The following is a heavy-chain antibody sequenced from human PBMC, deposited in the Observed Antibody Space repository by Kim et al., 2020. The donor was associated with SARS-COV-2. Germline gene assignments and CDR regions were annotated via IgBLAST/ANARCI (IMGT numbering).Heavy chain of an antibody. CDR3: ARGSGRREGIYGMDV. V-gene: IGHV3-7*01. CDR2: IKQDGSEK. CDR1: GFTFSSYW. J-gene: IGHJ6*02. D-gene: IGHD2-15*01. Sequence: GGSLRLSCAASGFTFSSYWMSWVRQAPGKGLEWVANIKQDGSEKYYVDSVKGRFTISRDNAKNSLYLQMNSLRAEDTAVYYCARGSGRREGIYGMDVWGQGTTVTVSS.